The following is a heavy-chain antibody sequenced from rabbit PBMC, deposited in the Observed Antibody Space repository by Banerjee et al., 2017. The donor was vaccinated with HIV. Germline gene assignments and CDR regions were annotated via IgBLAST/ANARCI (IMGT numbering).Heavy chain of an antibody. CDR2: IDAGYRAKT. CDR1: GFSFSNGYV. Sequence: QEQLEESGGDLVKPEGSLTLTCTASGFSFSNGYVMCWVRQAPGKGLEWIACIDAGYRAKTYYASWAKGRFTISKTSSTTVTLQMTSLTAADTATYFCARSGGGAGYGLWGQGTLVTVS. D-gene: IGHD6-1*01. V-gene: IGHV1S45*01. CDR3: ARSGGGAGYGL. J-gene: IGHJ3*01.